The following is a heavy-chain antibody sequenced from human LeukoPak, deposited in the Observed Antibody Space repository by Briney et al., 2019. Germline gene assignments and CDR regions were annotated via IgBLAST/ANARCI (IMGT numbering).Heavy chain of an antibody. J-gene: IGHJ5*02. CDR2: IYYSGST. D-gene: IGHD3-22*01. CDR3: ARQSGYPPYNWFDP. Sequence: SETLSLTCTVSGGSISSYYWSWIRQPPGKGLEWIGYIYYSGSTNYNPSLKSRVTIPVDTSKNQFSLKLSSVTAADTAVYYCARQSGYPPYNWFDPWGQGTLVTVSS. CDR1: GGSISSYY. V-gene: IGHV4-59*08.